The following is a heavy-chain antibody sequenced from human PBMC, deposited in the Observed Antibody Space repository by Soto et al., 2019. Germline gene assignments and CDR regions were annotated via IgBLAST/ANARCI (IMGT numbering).Heavy chain of an antibody. CDR3: ARLRLTGYFDY. V-gene: IGHV3-11*05. CDR2: ISTSSSYT. Sequence: QVQLVESGGGLVKPGGSLRLSCVASGFTFSDHYMTWIRQAPGKGLEWLSYISTSSSYTNYAVSVKGRFTISRDNAMNSLYLQMNSRRAEDTAVYYCARLRLTGYFDYWGQGTLVTVSS. CDR1: GFTFSDHY. J-gene: IGHJ4*02.